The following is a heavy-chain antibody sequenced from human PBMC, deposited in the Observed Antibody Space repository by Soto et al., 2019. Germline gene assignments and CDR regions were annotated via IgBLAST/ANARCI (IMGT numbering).Heavy chain of an antibody. CDR3: ARDGGGHDYGGKCAGLDY. Sequence: QVQLQESGPGLLKPSGTLSLTCAVSGGSISSSNWWSWVRHPPGKGQERIGEIYHSGSTNNNPTLKSRVTISVDKSKNQFSLKLRSVTVADTAVYYCARDGGGHDYGGKCAGLDYWGLGTLVSV. D-gene: IGHD4-17*01. CDR2: IYHSGST. CDR1: GGSISSSNW. V-gene: IGHV4-4*02. J-gene: IGHJ4*02.